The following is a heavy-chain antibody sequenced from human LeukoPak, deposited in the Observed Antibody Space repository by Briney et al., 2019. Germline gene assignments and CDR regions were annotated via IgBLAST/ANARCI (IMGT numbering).Heavy chain of an antibody. D-gene: IGHD2-2*01. CDR2: IYYSGST. CDR1: GGSISSGGYY. J-gene: IGHJ3*02. V-gene: IGHV4-31*03. Sequence: SETLSLTCTVSGGSISSGGYYWSWIRQHPGKGLEWIGYIYYSGSTYYNPSLESRVTISVDTSKNQFSLKLSSVTAADTAVYYCTEYRGGAFDIWGQGTMVTVSS. CDR3: TEYRGGAFDI.